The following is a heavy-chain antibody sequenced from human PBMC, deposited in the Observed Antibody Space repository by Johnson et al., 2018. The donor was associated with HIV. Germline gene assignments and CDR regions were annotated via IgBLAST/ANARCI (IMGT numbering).Heavy chain of an antibody. CDR2: INWNGGRT. V-gene: IGHV3-20*04. CDR1: GITSDDYG. D-gene: IGHD5-18*01. CDR3: ARDGRDLVTRGSFDV. Sequence: VESGGGVVRPGGSQRLSCAASGITSDDYGMSWVRQSPGKGLGWVSTINWNGGRTGYADSVKGRFTISRDNAKNSLYLQMNSLRPEDTAVYYCARDGRDLVTRGSFDVWGQGTMVTVSS. J-gene: IGHJ3*01.